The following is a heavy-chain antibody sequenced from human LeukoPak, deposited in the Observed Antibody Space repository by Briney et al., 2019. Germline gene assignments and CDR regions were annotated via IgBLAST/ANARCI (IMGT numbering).Heavy chain of an antibody. CDR2: IKQDGSEQ. D-gene: IGHD3-10*01. V-gene: IGHV3-7*01. Sequence: GWSLRLSCAASGFTFSSYWMSWVRQAPGKGLEWVANIKQDGSEQYYVDSVKGRFIISRNNTKNSLYIQLNSLRVEDTAVYYCARDSPFGVYWGRGALVTVSS. CDR3: ARDSPFGVY. J-gene: IGHJ4*02. CDR1: GFTFSSYW.